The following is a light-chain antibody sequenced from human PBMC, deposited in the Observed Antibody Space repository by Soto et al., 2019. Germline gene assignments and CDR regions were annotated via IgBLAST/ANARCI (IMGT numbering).Light chain of an antibody. CDR3: GTLDSSLRSWV. V-gene: IGLV1-51*02. CDR2: ENN. CDR1: SSNIGNNY. J-gene: IGLJ3*02. Sequence: QSVLTQPPSVSAAPGQKVTISCSGSSSNIGNNYVSWYQQLPRTAPKLLIYENNKRPSGIPDRFSGSKSGTSATLGITGLQTGDEADYFCGTLDSSLRSWVFGGGTKLTVL.